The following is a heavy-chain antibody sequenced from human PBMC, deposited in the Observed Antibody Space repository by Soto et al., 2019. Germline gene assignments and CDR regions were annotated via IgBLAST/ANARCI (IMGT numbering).Heavy chain of an antibody. Sequence: GGSMRLSCAASGFTFSSYWMSWVRQAPGKGLEWVANIKQDGSEKYYVDSVKGRFTISRDNAKNSLYLQMNSLRAEDTAVYYCARVYDSSGYYGEYYSDYWGQGTLVTVSS. J-gene: IGHJ4*02. CDR3: ARVYDSSGYYGEYYSDY. CDR1: GFTFSSYW. V-gene: IGHV3-7*01. CDR2: IKQDGSEK. D-gene: IGHD3-22*01.